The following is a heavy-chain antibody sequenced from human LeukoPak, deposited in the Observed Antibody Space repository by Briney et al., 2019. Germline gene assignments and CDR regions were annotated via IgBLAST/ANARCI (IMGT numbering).Heavy chain of an antibody. CDR1: GGSFRGYY. V-gene: IGHV4-34*01. D-gene: IGHD2-2*01. CDR2: INHSGST. Sequence: SETLSLTCAVYGGSFRGYYWSWIRQPPGKGLEWIGEINHSGSTNYNPSPKSRVTISVDTSKNQFSLKLSSVTAADTAAYYCARGRGPAASYYYYGMDVWGQGTTVTVSS. J-gene: IGHJ6*02. CDR3: ARGRGPAASYYYYGMDV.